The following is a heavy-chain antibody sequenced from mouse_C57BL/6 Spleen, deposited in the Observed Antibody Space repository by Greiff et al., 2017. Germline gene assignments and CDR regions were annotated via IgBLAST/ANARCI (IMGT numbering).Heavy chain of an antibody. CDR3: ASPFYYYGSSPWAMDY. V-gene: IGHV1-39*01. CDR1: GYSFTDYN. CDR2: LNPNYGTT. J-gene: IGHJ4*01. D-gene: IGHD1-1*01. Sequence: VQLQQSGPELVKPGASVKISCKASGYSFTDYNMNWVKQSNGKSLEGIGVLNPNYGTTSYNQKFKGKATLTVDQSSSTAYMQLNSLTSEYSAVYYCASPFYYYGSSPWAMDYWGQGTSVTVSS.